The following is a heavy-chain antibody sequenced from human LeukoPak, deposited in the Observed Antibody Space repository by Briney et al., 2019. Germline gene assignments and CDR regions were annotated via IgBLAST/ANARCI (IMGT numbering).Heavy chain of an antibody. D-gene: IGHD6-6*01. CDR3: AKPDRAIAAPGY. J-gene: IGHJ4*02. CDR2: ISGSGGSA. Sequence: TGGSLRLSCAASGFTFSSYAMNWVRQAPGKGLEWVSDISGSGGSAYYADSVKGRFTISRDNSKNTLYLQMNSLRAEDTAVYYCAKPDRAIAAPGYWGQGTLVTVSS. V-gene: IGHV3-23*01. CDR1: GFTFSSYA.